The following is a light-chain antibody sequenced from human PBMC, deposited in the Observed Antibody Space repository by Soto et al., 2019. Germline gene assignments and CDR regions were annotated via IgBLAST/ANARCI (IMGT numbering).Light chain of an antibody. J-gene: IGLJ1*01. Sequence: QSVLTQPHSASGTPGQRVTISCSGSNSNIGSNTVNWYQQLPGTAPKLLIYSNNDRPSGVPDRFSGSKSGTSASLAISGLQSDDEADYYCASWDDGLNGQVFGTGTKVTVL. V-gene: IGLV1-44*01. CDR2: SNN. CDR1: NSNIGSNT. CDR3: ASWDDGLNGQV.